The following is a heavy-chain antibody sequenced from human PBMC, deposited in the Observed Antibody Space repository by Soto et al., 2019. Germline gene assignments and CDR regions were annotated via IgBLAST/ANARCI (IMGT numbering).Heavy chain of an antibody. Sequence: EVQLLESVGGLVQPGGSLRLSCAASGFTFSSYAMSWVRQAPGKGLEWVSAISGSGGSTYYADSVKGRFTISRDNSKNTLYLQMNSLRAEDTAVYYCAKGGVVVVAAYRPRDAFDIWGQGTMVTVSS. CDR3: AKGGVVVVAAYRPRDAFDI. D-gene: IGHD2-15*01. J-gene: IGHJ3*02. CDR2: ISGSGGST. CDR1: GFTFSSYA. V-gene: IGHV3-23*01.